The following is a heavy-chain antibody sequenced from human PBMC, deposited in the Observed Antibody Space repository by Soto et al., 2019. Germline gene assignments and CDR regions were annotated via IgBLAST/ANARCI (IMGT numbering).Heavy chain of an antibody. J-gene: IGHJ3*02. Sequence: EVQLLESGGGLVQPGGSLSLSCQASGLNFPAYPISWFPQAQGKGLKWVSGLVGGGDPIFYAASVRGRFTVSRDNSKNTLFLQMSSLRADDTAIYYCAKDAIANNGIWEPFDMWGRGTGVTVSS. D-gene: IGHD2-8*01. CDR2: LVGGGDPI. V-gene: IGHV3-23*01. CDR1: GLNFPAYP. CDR3: AKDAIANNGIWEPFDM.